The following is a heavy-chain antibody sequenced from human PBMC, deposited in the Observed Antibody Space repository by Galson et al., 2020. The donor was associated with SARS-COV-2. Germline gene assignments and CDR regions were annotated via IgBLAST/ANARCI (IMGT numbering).Heavy chain of an antibody. Sequence: LETLSLTCAVSGGSISSSNWWSWVRQPPGKGLEWIGEIYHSGSTNYNPSLKSRVTISVDKSKNQFSLKLSSVTAADTAVYYCARVGDIVVVRSYYYYMDVWGKGTTVTVSS. V-gene: IGHV4-4*02. CDR1: GGSISSSNW. J-gene: IGHJ6*03. CDR3: ARVGDIVVVRSYYYYMDV. D-gene: IGHD2-2*01. CDR2: IYHSGST.